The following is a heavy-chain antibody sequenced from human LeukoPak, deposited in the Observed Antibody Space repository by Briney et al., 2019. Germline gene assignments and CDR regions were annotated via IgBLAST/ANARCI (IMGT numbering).Heavy chain of an antibody. CDR3: AGGTITMVRGVITPPFDY. Sequence: SQTLSLTCTVSGGSISSGGYYWSWIRQHPGKGLEWIGYIYYSGSTYYNPSLKSRVTISVDTSKNQFSLKLSSVTAADTAVYYCAGGTITMVRGVITPPFDYWGQGTLVTVSS. D-gene: IGHD3-10*01. J-gene: IGHJ4*02. CDR1: GGSISSGGYY. CDR2: IYYSGST. V-gene: IGHV4-31*03.